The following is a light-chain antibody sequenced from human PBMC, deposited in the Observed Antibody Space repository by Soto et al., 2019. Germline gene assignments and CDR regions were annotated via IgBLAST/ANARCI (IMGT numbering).Light chain of an antibody. Sequence: QSVLTQPASVSGSPGQSITISCTGTSSDVGGYDYVSWYQIHPGKAPKLMVFEISNRPSGVSYRFSGSKSGNTASLTISGLQAEDEADYFCSSYSLSTAYLFGTGTKVTVL. CDR3: SSYSLSTAYL. V-gene: IGLV2-14*01. J-gene: IGLJ1*01. CDR1: SSDVGGYDY. CDR2: EIS.